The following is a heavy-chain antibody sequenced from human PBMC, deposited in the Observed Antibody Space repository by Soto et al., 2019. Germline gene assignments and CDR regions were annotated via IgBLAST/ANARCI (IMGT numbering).Heavy chain of an antibody. D-gene: IGHD3-10*01. V-gene: IGHV4-31*03. J-gene: IGHJ6*02. CDR2: IYHSGGA. Sequence: PSETLSLTVTVSGDSITSGGYYWSWLRQQPGKGLEWIGYIYHSGGASYNPSLRGRAVISIDTSKNQFFLRMNAVTAADTATYYCARDYYGAGSQYYYYGMEVWGQGTTVTVSS. CDR3: ARDYYGAGSQYYYYGMEV. CDR1: GDSITSGGYY.